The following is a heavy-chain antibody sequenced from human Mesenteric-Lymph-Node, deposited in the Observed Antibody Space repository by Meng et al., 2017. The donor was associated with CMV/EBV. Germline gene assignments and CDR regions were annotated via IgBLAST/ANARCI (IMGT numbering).Heavy chain of an antibody. CDR2: INHSGST. CDR1: GGSFSGYY. CDR3: ARGSSYDILTGYFDY. V-gene: IGHV4-34*01. J-gene: IGHJ4*02. D-gene: IGHD3-9*01. Sequence: QVQLPQWGAGLLKPSETLSVTCAGYGGSFSGYYWNWIRQSPEKGLEWIGEINHSGSTTYNPSFTSRIIISVDTSTNQISLNMSSVTAADTAVYYCARGSSYDILTGYFDYWGQGALVTVSS.